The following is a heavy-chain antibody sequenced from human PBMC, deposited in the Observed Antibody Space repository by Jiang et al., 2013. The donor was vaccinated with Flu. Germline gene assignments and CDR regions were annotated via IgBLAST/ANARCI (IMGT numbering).Heavy chain of an antibody. V-gene: IGHV3-21*01. CDR1: GFTFSSYS. CDR2: ISSSSSYI. CDR3: ARDRYSSSWSIGVEVDY. D-gene: IGHD6-13*01. J-gene: IGHJ4*02. Sequence: VQLVESGGGLVKPGGSLRLSCAASGFTFSSYSMNWVRQAPGKGLEWVSSISSSSSYIYYADSVKGRFTISRDNAKNSLYLQMNSLRAEDTAVYYCARDRYSSSWSIGVEVDYWGQGNPGSPSPQ.